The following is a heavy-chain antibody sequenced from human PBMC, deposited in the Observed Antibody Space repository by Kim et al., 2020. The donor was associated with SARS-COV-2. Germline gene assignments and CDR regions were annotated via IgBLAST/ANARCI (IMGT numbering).Heavy chain of an antibody. J-gene: IGHJ4*02. CDR2: EK. CDR3: ARAFSGGRFDY. Sequence: EKYYVDSVKGRCTTSRDNAKNSLYLQMNSLRAEDTAVYYCARAFSGGRFDYWGQGILVIVSS. V-gene: IGHV3-7*03. D-gene: IGHD6-19*01.